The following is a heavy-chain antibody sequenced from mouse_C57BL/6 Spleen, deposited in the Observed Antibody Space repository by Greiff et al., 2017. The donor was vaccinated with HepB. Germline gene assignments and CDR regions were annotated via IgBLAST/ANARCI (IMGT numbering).Heavy chain of an antibody. CDR3: ARGYYGSSYFAY. CDR1: GYTFTSYW. J-gene: IGHJ2*01. V-gene: IGHV1-50*01. Sequence: VQLQQPGAELVKPGASVKLSCKASGYTFTSYWMQWVKQRPGQGLEWIGEIDPSDSSTNYNQKFKGKATFTVDTSSSTAYMQLSSLTSEDSAVYYCARGYYGSSYFAYWGQGTTLTVSS. CDR2: IDPSDSST. D-gene: IGHD1-1*01.